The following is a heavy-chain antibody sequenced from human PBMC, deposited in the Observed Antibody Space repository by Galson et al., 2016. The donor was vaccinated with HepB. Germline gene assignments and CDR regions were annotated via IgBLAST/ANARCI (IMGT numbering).Heavy chain of an antibody. J-gene: IGHJ6*02. Sequence: SVKVSCKASGYMFTSHYIHWVRPAPGHGLEWMGIIDPSVNRTTYAEHLQGRVTMTSDTSTATVHMELSSLRSEDTAIYFCARDPTGTTYYGMDVWGQGTTVTVSS. D-gene: IGHD1-14*01. CDR1: GYMFTSHY. CDR2: IDPSVNRT. CDR3: ARDPTGTTYYGMDV. V-gene: IGHV1-46*04.